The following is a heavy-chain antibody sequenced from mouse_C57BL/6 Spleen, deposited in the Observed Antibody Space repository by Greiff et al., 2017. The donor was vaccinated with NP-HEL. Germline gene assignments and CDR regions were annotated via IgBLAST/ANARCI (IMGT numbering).Heavy chain of an antibody. CDR1: GFNIKDYY. J-gene: IGHJ2*01. Sequence: VQLQQSGAELVKPGASVKLSCTASGFNIKDYYMHWVKQRTEQGLEWIGRIDPEDGETKYAPKFQGKATIPADTSSNTAYLQLSSLTSEDTAVYYCARGEYYFDYWGQGTTLTVSS. CDR3: ARGEYYFDY. V-gene: IGHV14-2*01. CDR2: IDPEDGET.